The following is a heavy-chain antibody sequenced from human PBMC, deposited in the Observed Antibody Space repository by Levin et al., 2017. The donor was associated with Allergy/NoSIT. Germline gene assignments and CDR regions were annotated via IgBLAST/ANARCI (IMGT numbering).Heavy chain of an antibody. J-gene: IGHJ4*02. CDR3: ARSRQGTPYYSEYYFDY. D-gene: IGHD2/OR15-2a*01. CDR2: IYPGDSDT. Sequence: PGGSLRLSCKGSGYSFTSYWIGWVRQMPGKGLEWMGIIYPGDSDTRYSPSFQGQVTISADKSISTAYLQWSSLKASDTAMYYCARSRQGTPYYSEYYFDYWGQGTLVTVSS. CDR1: GYSFTSYW. V-gene: IGHV5-51*01.